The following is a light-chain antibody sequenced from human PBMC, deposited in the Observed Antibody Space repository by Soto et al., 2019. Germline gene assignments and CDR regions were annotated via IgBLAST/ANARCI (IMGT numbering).Light chain of an antibody. CDR2: GAS. Sequence: EIVLTQSPGTLSLSPGDRATLSCRASQTVSNNYLAWCQQKPGQAPRVIMYGASRRATGIPDRFSGSGSGTDFTLTINRLEPEDFAVYYCQQYGSSITFGQGTRLEIK. V-gene: IGKV3-20*01. CDR3: QQYGSSIT. J-gene: IGKJ5*01. CDR1: QTVSNNY.